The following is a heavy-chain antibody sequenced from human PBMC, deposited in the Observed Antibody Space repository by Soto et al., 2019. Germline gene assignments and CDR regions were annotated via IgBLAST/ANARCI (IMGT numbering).Heavy chain of an antibody. Sequence: PSGTLSLTCAVYGGSFSGYYWSWIRQPPGKGLEWIGEINHSGSTNYNPSLKSRVTISVDTSKNQFSLKLSSVTAADTAVYYCARGRGGNYYDSSDYTDFDYWGQGTLVPVYS. V-gene: IGHV4-34*01. D-gene: IGHD3-22*01. CDR2: INHSGST. CDR3: ARGRGGNYYDSSDYTDFDY. CDR1: GGSFSGYY. J-gene: IGHJ4*02.